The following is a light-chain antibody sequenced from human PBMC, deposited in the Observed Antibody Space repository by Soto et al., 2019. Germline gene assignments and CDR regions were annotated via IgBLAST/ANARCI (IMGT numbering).Light chain of an antibody. CDR2: AAP. V-gene: IGKV1-9*01. J-gene: IGKJ4*01. Sequence: DIQLTQSPSFLSASVGDRVTITCRASQGIRSYLAWYQQKPGKVPKLLIYAAPTLQSGVPSRFSGSGSGTEFTLTISSLQPEDFATYYCQQLSSFPLTFGGGTKVQIK. CDR1: QGIRSY. CDR3: QQLSSFPLT.